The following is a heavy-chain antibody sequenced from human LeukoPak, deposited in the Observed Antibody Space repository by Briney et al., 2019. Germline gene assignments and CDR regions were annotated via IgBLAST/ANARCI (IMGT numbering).Heavy chain of an antibody. V-gene: IGHV4-39*07. CDR1: GGSIRSSYY. D-gene: IGHD1-26*01. CDR2: IYYSGST. Sequence: SETLSLTCTVSGGSIRSSYYWGWVRQPPGKGLEWIGSIYYSGSTYYNPSLKSRVTISVDTSKNQFSLKLSSVTAADTAVYYCASRGELDGAADAFDIWGQGTMVTVSS. CDR3: ASRGELDGAADAFDI. J-gene: IGHJ3*02.